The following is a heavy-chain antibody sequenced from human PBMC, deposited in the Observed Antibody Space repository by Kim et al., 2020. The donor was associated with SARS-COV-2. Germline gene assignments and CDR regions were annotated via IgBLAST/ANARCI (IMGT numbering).Heavy chain of an antibody. J-gene: IGHJ4*02. CDR3: TTEASSGWYPDIYYFDY. Sequence: KGRFTISRDDSKTTLYLQMNSLKTEDTAVYYCTTEASSGWYPDIYYFDYWGQGTLVTVSS. V-gene: IGHV3-15*01. D-gene: IGHD6-19*01.